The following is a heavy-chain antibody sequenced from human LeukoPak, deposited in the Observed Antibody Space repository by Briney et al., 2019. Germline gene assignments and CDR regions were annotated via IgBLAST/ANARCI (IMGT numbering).Heavy chain of an antibody. D-gene: IGHD4-17*01. V-gene: IGHV3-11*01. Sequence: PGGSLRLSCAASGFTFSDYYMSWIRQAPGKGLEWVSYISSSGSTRYYADSVKGRFTISRDNAKNSLYLQMNSLTAEDTAVYYCANPPTVTTLDYWGQGTLVTVSS. CDR1: GFTFSDYY. CDR2: ISSSGSTR. J-gene: IGHJ4*02. CDR3: ANPPTVTTLDY.